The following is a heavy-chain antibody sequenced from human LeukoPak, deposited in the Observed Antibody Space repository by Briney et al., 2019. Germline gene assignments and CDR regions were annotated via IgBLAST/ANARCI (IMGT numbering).Heavy chain of an antibody. CDR1: GFTFSSYA. Sequence: GGSLRLSCAASGFTFSSYAMHWVRQAPGKGLEWVSYISSSSSTIYYADSVKGRFTISRDNSKNTLYLQMNSLRAEDTAVYYCARETYYYDSSGYYSPVYWGQGTLVTVSS. CDR3: ARETYYYDSSGYYSPVY. D-gene: IGHD3-22*01. V-gene: IGHV3-48*01. J-gene: IGHJ4*02. CDR2: ISSSSSTI.